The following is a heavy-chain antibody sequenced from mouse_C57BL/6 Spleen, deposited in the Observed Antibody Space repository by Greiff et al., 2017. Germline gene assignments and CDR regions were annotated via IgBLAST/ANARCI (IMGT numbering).Heavy chain of an antibody. CDR2: IYPGDGDT. CDR3: APYDGYYDYYAMDY. V-gene: IGHV1-82*01. D-gene: IGHD2-3*01. J-gene: IGHJ4*01. Sequence: QVQLQQSGPELVKPGASVKISCKASGYAFSSSWMNWVKQRPGKGLEWIGRIYPGDGDTNYNGKFKGKATLTADKSSSTAYMQLSSLTSEDSAVXFCAPYDGYYDYYAMDYWGQGTSVTVSS. CDR1: GYAFSSSW.